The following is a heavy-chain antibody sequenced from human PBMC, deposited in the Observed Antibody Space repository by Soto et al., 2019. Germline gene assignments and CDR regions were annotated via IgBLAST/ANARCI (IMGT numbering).Heavy chain of an antibody. D-gene: IGHD3-22*01. V-gene: IGHV1-18*01. J-gene: IGHJ5*02. CDR1: GYTFTSYG. CDR3: ARGPYGSSGYTFDP. CDR2: ISAYNGNT. Sequence: QVQLVQSGAEVKKPGASVKVSCKASGYTFTSYGISWVRQAPGQGLEWMGWISAYNGNTNYAKKLKGRVTMTTDTNTSTAYMELRSLISDDTAVDYCARGPYGSSGYTFDPWGQGTLVTVSS.